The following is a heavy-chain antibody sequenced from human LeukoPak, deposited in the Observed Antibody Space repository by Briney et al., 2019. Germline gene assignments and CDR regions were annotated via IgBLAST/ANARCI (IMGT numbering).Heavy chain of an antibody. D-gene: IGHD6-19*01. CDR1: GFTFYNYA. CDR2: ISGSGGST. J-gene: IGHJ4*02. V-gene: IGHV3-23*01. Sequence: PGGFLRLSCAASGFTFYNYAMSWVRQAPGKGLEWVSGISGSGGSTFYAESVKGRFTISRDNSRLYLQMNSLRAEDTAVYYCAKRGVQQWLVDWYFDYWGQGTLVTVSS. CDR3: AKRGVQQWLVDWYFDY.